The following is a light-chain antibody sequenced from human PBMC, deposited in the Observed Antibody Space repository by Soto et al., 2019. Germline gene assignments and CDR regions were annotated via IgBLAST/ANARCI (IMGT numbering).Light chain of an antibody. J-gene: IGKJ1*01. V-gene: IGKV1-9*01. Sequence: IPLTQSPSSLSASVGDRVTITCRASQAISSYLAWYQRQPGKAPKLLIYAASTLQSGVSSRFSGSGSGTDFTLTISSLQPEDFATYYCQQLNSYPRTFGQGTKVEIK. CDR3: QQLNSYPRT. CDR1: QAISSY. CDR2: AAS.